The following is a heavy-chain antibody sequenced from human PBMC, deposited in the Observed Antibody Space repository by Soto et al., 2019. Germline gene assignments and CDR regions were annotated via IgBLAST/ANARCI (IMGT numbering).Heavy chain of an antibody. Sequence: SETLSLTSAVYGGTFSGYDWSWIRQPPGKGLEWIGEINHSGSTNYNPSLKSRVTISVDTSKNQFSLKLSSVTAADTAVYYCARGKSKQLVRSGRYYYGMDVWGQGTTVTVSS. J-gene: IGHJ6*02. CDR3: ARGKSKQLVRSGRYYYGMDV. CDR2: INHSGST. CDR1: GGTFSGYD. V-gene: IGHV4-34*01. D-gene: IGHD6-6*01.